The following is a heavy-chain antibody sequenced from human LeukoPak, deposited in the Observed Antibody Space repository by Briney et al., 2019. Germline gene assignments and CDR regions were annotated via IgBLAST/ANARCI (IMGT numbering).Heavy chain of an antibody. CDR2: IKQDGSEK. CDR1: GFTFSSYW. J-gene: IGHJ4*02. V-gene: IGHV3-7*01. CDR3: ARVGPKDIVVVPAAIYFDY. Sequence: GGSLRLSCAASGFTFSSYWMSWVRQAPGKGLEWVANIKQDGSEKYYADSVKGRFTISRDNAENSLYLQMNSLRAEDTAVYYCARVGPKDIVVVPAAIYFDYWGQGTLVTVSS. D-gene: IGHD2-2*01.